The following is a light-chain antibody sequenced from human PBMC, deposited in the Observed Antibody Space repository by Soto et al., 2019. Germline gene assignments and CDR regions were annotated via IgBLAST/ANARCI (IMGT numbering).Light chain of an antibody. CDR2: NVN. J-gene: IGLJ1*01. V-gene: IGLV2-14*03. CDR3: TSYTSTSTPYV. CDR1: SSDVGGYNY. Sequence: QSVLTQPASVSGSPGQSITISCTGTSSDVGGYNYVSWYQHHPGKAPKLMIYNVNNRPSGVSNRFSGSKSGNTASLTISGLQAEDEADYFCTSYTSTSTPYVFGSGTKV.